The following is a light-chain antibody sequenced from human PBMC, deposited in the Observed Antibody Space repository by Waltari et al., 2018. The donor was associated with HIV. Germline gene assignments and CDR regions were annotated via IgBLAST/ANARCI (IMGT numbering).Light chain of an antibody. J-gene: IGKJ4*01. V-gene: IGKV1-9*01. CDR1: QGISSY. CDR3: QLLSGYPLT. CDR2: AAS. Sequence: HLTQSPSFLSASIGDRVTLTCRASQGISSYLAWYHQRAGEAPRLVLYAASTLQIGVPSRFSGSGSGTEFLLTITSLQPEDFGTYYCQLLSGYPLTFGGGTKVEIK.